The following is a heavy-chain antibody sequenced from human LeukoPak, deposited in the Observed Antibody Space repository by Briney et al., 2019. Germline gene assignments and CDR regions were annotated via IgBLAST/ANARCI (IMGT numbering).Heavy chain of an antibody. CDR2: ISGSGGST. V-gene: IGHV3-23*01. J-gene: IGHJ4*02. D-gene: IGHD6-6*01. CDR1: GFIFSTYA. Sequence: GGSLRLSCAASGFIFSTYAMNWVRQAPGKGLEWVSTISGSGGSTYYADSVKGRFTISRDNSKNTLYLQMNSLRAEDTAVCYCARDGIAARPLYFDYWGQGTLVTVSS. CDR3: ARDGIAARPLYFDY.